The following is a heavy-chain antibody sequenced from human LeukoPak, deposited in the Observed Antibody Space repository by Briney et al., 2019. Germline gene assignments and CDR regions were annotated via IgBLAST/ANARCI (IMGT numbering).Heavy chain of an antibody. J-gene: IGHJ3*02. D-gene: IGHD5-12*01. V-gene: IGHV1-2*02. CDR2: INPHSGGT. CDR1: GYTFSDYY. Sequence: ASVKVSCKASGYTFSDYYLHWVRQAPGHGLEWMGWINPHSGGTHYAQKFQGRVTMTRDTSISTAYMELSSLRSDDTAVYFRAREIVATIGGAFDIWGQGTMVTVSS. CDR3: AREIVATIGGAFDI.